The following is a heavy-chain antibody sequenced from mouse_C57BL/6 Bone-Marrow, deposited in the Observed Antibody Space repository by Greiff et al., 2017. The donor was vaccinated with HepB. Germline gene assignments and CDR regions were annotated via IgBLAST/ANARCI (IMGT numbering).Heavy chain of an antibody. D-gene: IGHD2-4*01. J-gene: IGHJ2*01. Sequence: QVQLQQPGAELVKPGASVKLSCKASGYTFTSYWMHWVKQRPGRGLEWIGRIEPNSGGTKYNEKFKSKATLTVDTPSSTAYMQLSSLKTEDSAVYYCARSGLRRGFDYWGQGTTRTVSS. CDR2: IEPNSGGT. V-gene: IGHV1-72*01. CDR1: GYTFTSYW. CDR3: ARSGLRRGFDY.